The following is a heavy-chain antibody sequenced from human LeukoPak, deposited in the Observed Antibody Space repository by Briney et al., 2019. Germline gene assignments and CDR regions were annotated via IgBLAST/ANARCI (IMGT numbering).Heavy chain of an antibody. CDR2: ISSSGSTI. CDR1: GFTFSSYE. V-gene: IGHV3-48*03. Sequence: GGSLRLSCAASGFTFSSYEMNWVRQAPGKGLAWVSYISSSGSTIYYADSVKGRFTISRDNAKNSLYLQMNSLRAEDTAVYYCARSYCSGGSCYLGYWGQGTLVTVSS. D-gene: IGHD2-15*01. CDR3: ARSYCSGGSCYLGY. J-gene: IGHJ4*02.